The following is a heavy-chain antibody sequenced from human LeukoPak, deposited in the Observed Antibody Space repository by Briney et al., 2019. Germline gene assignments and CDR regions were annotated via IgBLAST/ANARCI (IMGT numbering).Heavy chain of an antibody. CDR1: GFTVSSYW. V-gene: IGHV3-74*01. J-gene: IGHJ4*02. Sequence: GGSLRLSCAASGFTVSSYWMHWVRQAPGKGLVWGSRINSDGITTSYADSVKGRFTISRDNAKNTLYLQMNSLRAEDTAVYYCARDMVAGGPDYWGQGTLVTVSS. CDR3: ARDMVAGGPDY. D-gene: IGHD6-19*01. CDR2: INSDGITT.